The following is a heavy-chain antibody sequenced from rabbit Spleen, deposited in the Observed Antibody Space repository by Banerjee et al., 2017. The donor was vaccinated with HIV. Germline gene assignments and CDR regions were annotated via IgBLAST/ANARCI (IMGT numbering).Heavy chain of an antibody. CDR2: INTATAKA. J-gene: IGHJ6*01. D-gene: IGHD8-1*01. V-gene: IGHV1S45*01. CDR1: GFSFSDRDV. Sequence: QEQLEESGGGLVKPEGSLTLTCKASGFSFSDRDVMCWVRQAPGKGLEWIACINTATAKAVYASWAKGRFTMSKTSSTTVTLQMTSLTVADTATYFCARDTGSSFSSYGMDLWGPGTLVTVS. CDR3: ARDTGSSFSSYGMDL.